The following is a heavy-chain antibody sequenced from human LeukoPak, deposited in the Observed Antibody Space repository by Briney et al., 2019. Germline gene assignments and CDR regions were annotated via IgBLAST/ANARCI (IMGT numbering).Heavy chain of an antibody. Sequence: GGSLRLSCAASGFTFSSYSMNWVRQAPGKGLEWVSSISSSSSYIYYADSVKGRVTISRDNAKNSLYLQMNSLRAEDTAVYYCAREGRSSSSGYYYYMDVWGKGTTVTVSS. CDR2: ISSSSSYI. J-gene: IGHJ6*03. V-gene: IGHV3-21*01. CDR1: GFTFSSYS. CDR3: AREGRSSSSGYYYYMDV. D-gene: IGHD6-6*01.